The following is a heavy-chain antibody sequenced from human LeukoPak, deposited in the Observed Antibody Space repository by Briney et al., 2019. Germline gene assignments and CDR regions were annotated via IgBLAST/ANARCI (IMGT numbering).Heavy chain of an antibody. CDR3: AREGRVSGYDFDC. V-gene: IGHV3-74*03. CDR1: GFTFSSNW. Sequence: QTGGSLRLSCAASGFTFSSNWLHWVRQAPGKGLVWVSRINSDGSSITYADSVKGRFTISRDNAKNTLYLQMNSLRVEDTAVYYCAREGRVSGYDFDCWGQGTLVTVSS. D-gene: IGHD5-12*01. CDR2: INSDGSSI. J-gene: IGHJ4*02.